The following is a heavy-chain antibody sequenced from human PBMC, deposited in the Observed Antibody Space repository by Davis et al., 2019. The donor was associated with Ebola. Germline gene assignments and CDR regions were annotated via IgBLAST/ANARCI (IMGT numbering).Heavy chain of an antibody. CDR1: GFTFSDYW. J-gene: IGHJ4*02. V-gene: IGHV3-74*01. D-gene: IGHD6-19*01. Sequence: PGGSLRFSCGASGFTFSDYWMHWVRQVPGKGPEWVSRISPDGTNIGYADFVKGRFTISRDNTKNTLYVQMNSLGADDTALYYCASSVWPHTLAHWGQGTPVSVSS. CDR3: ASSVWPHTLAH. CDR2: ISPDGTNI.